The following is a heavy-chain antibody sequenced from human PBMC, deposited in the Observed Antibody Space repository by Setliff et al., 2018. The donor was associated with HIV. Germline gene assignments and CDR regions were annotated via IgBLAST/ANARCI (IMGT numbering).Heavy chain of an antibody. Sequence: SETLSLTCAVYGGSFSGHYWSWIRQPPGKGLEWIGEINHSGSTNYNPSLKSRVTISVDTSKNQFSLKLSSVTAADTAVYYCARGRGVYDYVWGSYRYKGAFDIWGQGTMVTVSS. CDR3: ARGRGVYDYVWGSYRYKGAFDI. D-gene: IGHD3-16*02. J-gene: IGHJ3*02. CDR1: GGSFSGHY. CDR2: INHSGST. V-gene: IGHV4-34*01.